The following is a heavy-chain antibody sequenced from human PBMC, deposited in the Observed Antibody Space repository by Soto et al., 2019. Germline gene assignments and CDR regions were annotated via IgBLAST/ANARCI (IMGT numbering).Heavy chain of an antibody. V-gene: IGHV5-10-1*01. Sequence: PGESLKISCKGSGYSFTSYWISWVRQMPGKGLEWMGRIDPSDSYTNYSPSFQGHVTISADKSISTAYLQWSSLKASDSAIYYCTRLMVVAATVDYYYALNVWGQGTTVTVSS. D-gene: IGHD2-15*01. CDR1: GYSFTSYW. CDR3: TRLMVVAATVDYYYALNV. CDR2: IDPSDSYT. J-gene: IGHJ6*02.